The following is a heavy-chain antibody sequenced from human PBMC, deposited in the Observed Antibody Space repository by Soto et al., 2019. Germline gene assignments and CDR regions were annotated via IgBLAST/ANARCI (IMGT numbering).Heavy chain of an antibody. CDR2: IYYSGST. CDR3: ARHSSSSGFYYYYMDV. V-gene: IGHV4-59*08. J-gene: IGHJ6*03. Sequence: SETLSLTCTVSGGSISSYYWSWIRQPPGKGLEWIGYIYYSGSTNYNPSLKSRVTISVDTSKNQFSLKLSSVTAADTAVYYCARHSSSSGFYYYYMDVWGKGTTVTVSS. D-gene: IGHD6-6*01. CDR1: GGSISSYY.